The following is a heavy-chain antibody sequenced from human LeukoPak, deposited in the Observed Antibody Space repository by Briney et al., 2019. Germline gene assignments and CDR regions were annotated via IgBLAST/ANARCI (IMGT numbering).Heavy chain of an antibody. CDR1: GGSISSYY. CDR2: IYYSGST. Sequence: SETLSLTCTVSGGSISSYYWSWIRQPPGKGLEWIGYIYYSGSTNYNPSLKSRVTISVDTSKNQFSLKLSSVTAAGTAVYYCARLRRDSSSWTYYFDYWGQGTLVTVSS. J-gene: IGHJ4*02. V-gene: IGHV4-59*08. CDR3: ARLRRDSSSWTYYFDY. D-gene: IGHD6-13*01.